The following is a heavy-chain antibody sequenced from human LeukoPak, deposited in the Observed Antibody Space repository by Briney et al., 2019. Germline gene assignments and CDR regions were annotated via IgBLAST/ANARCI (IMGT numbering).Heavy chain of an antibody. D-gene: IGHD2-21*02. J-gene: IGHJ4*02. CDR3: AVTAIPIDFDY. CDR2: ISGDGGST. V-gene: IGHV3-43*02. Sequence: PGGSLRLSCAASGFTFDDYAMHWVRQAPGKGLEWVSLISGDGGSTYYADSVKGRFTISRDNSKNSLYLQMNSLRTEDTALYYRAVTAIPIDFDYWGQGTLVTVSS. CDR1: GFTFDDYA.